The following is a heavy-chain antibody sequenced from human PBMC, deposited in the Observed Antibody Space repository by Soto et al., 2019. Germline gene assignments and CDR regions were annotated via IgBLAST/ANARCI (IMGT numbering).Heavy chain of an antibody. Sequence: GASVKVSCKASGYTFTSDYIHWVRQAPGQGLEWMGIISSFDGATNYAQKLQGRVTMTRDTSTRTVYMELSSLRSEDTAVYYCARDLITVSGMDVWGQGTTVTVSS. CDR1: GYTFTSDY. CDR2: ISSFDGAT. CDR3: ARDLITVSGMDV. D-gene: IGHD4-4*01. V-gene: IGHV1-46*04. J-gene: IGHJ6*02.